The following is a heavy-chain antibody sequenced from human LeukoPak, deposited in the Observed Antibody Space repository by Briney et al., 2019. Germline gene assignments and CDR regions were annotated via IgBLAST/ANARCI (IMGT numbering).Heavy chain of an antibody. V-gene: IGHV1-18*04. CDR1: GYTFTSYY. CDR3: ARDFYGGNSYWYFDL. Sequence: ASVKVSCKASGYTFTSYYMDWVRQAPGQGLEWMGWISAYNGNTNYAQKLQGRVTMTTDTSTSTAYMELRSLRSDDTAVYYCARDFYGGNSYWYFDLWGRGTLVTVSS. CDR2: ISAYNGNT. D-gene: IGHD4-23*01. J-gene: IGHJ2*01.